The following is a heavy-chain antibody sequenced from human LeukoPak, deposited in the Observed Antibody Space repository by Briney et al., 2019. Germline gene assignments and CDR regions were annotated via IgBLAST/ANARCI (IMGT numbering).Heavy chain of an antibody. D-gene: IGHD3-22*01. Sequence: GGSLRLSCAASGFTFSSYAMSWVRQAPGKGLEWVGNIKQDGSERNYVDSVKGRFTISRDNAKKSLYLQMNSLRAEDTAVYYCARDWGAYYHFFDYWGQGTLVTVSS. CDR1: GFTFSSYA. CDR3: ARDWGAYYHFFDY. V-gene: IGHV3-7*01. J-gene: IGHJ4*02. CDR2: IKQDGSER.